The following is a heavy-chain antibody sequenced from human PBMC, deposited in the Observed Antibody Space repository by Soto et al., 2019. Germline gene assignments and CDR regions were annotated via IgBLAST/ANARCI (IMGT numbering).Heavy chain of an antibody. V-gene: IGHV4-34*01. CDR2: ISHTGSA. CDR1: GGSFTEYY. CDR3: AFYDFSSGTCSGY. J-gene: IGHJ4*02. Sequence: SETLSLTCAVYGGSFTEYYWNWVRQYPGKGLEWIGGISHTGSAKYNPSLMSRVALSIDKSKNQFSLIMNSVIAADTSVYYCAFYDFSSGTCSGYRSPGNQVTVYS. D-gene: IGHD3-3*01.